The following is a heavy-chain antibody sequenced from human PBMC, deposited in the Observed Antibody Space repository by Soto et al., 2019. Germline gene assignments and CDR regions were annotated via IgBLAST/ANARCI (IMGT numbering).Heavy chain of an antibody. J-gene: IGHJ5*02. Sequence: PSETLSLTCAVYGGSFSGYYWSWIRQPPGKGLEWIGEINHSGSTNYNPSLKSRVTISVDTSKNQFSLKLSSVTAADTAVYYCASGGRYYDILTGYYIRYNWFDPWGQGTLVT. D-gene: IGHD3-9*01. CDR2: INHSGST. CDR1: GGSFSGYY. CDR3: ASGGRYYDILTGYYIRYNWFDP. V-gene: IGHV4-34*01.